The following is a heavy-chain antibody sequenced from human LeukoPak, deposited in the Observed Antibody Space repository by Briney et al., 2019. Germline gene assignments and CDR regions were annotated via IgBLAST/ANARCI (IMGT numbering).Heavy chain of an antibody. V-gene: IGHV4-4*02. CDR1: GGSISSYY. CDR3: ASRNYYGSGSYSPYNWFDP. J-gene: IGHJ5*02. Sequence: PSETLSLTCTVSGGSISSYYWSWVRQPPGKGLEWIGEIYHSGSTNYNPSLKSRVTISVDKSKNQFSLKLSSVTAADTAVYYCASRNYYGSGSYSPYNWFDPWGQGTLVTVSS. CDR2: IYHSGST. D-gene: IGHD3-10*01.